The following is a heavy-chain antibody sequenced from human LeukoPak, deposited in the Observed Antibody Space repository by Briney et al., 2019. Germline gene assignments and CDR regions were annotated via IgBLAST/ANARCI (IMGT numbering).Heavy chain of an antibody. Sequence: PGGSLRLSCAASGFTFDDYAMHWVRQAPGKGLEWVSGISWNSGSIGYADSVEGRFTISRDNAKNSLYLQMNSLRAEDTALYYCAKAATTRYCSGGSCYSGYYYYGMDVWGQGTTVTVSS. CDR3: AKAATTRYCSGGSCYSGYYYYGMDV. V-gene: IGHV3-9*01. J-gene: IGHJ6*02. CDR1: GFTFDDYA. D-gene: IGHD2-15*01. CDR2: ISWNSGSI.